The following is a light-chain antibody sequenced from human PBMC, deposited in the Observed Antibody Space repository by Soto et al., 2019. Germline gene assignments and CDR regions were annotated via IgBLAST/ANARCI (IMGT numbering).Light chain of an antibody. V-gene: IGKV1-39*01. CDR2: ATS. CDR1: QNINKY. J-gene: IGKJ1*01. CDR3: QESYSNA. Sequence: DIQMTQSPSSLAASVGDRVSITCRASQNINKYLNWYRQRPGKAPELLIYATSSLQSGVPSRISGSGSGTDFTLTISSLQPEDFGSYYCQESYSNAFGQGTKVEIK.